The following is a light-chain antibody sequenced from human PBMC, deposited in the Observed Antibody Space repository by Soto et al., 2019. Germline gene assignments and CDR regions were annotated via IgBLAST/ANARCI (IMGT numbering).Light chain of an antibody. CDR2: WAS. V-gene: IGKV4-1*01. CDR1: QSLLYNSNNRNY. J-gene: IGKJ4*01. Sequence: DIVMTQSPDSLAVSLGERATINCKSSQSLLYNSNNRNYLAWFQQKPGQPPKLLIYWASTRESGVPARFSGSGSGTDFTLTNSSLKAEDVAVYYCKQYYTNPIIFGGGTEVEIK. CDR3: KQYYTNPII.